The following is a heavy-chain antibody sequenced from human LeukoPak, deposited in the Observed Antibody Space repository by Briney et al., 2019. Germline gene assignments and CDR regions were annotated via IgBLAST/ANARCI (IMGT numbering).Heavy chain of an antibody. J-gene: IGHJ6*02. CDR1: GFSVSGTY. CDR2: IYSGVTT. V-gene: IGHV3-66*01. D-gene: IGHD2/OR15-2a*01. Sequence: GGSLRLSCAASGFSVSGTYMSWVRQAPGKGLEWVSVIYSGVTTLYADAVKGRFTISRDNSMNTLYLQMNSLRVEDTAVYFCARESDIVIVAASRGMDVWGQGTTVTVSS. CDR3: ARESDIVIVAASRGMDV.